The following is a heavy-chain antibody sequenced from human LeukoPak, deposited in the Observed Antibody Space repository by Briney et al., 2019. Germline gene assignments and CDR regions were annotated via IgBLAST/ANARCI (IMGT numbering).Heavy chain of an antibody. CDR3: ARSPHCSTSCYTGGYYFDF. D-gene: IGHD2-2*02. V-gene: IGHV4-34*01. Sequence: SETLSLTCAVYGGSFSGYYWSWIRQPPGKGLEWIGEINHSGTTNYNPSLKSRVTISVDTSKNQFSLKLSSVTAADTATYYCARSPHCSTSCYTGGYYFDFWGQGIWSPSPQ. CDR1: GGSFSGYY. CDR2: INHSGTT. J-gene: IGHJ4*02.